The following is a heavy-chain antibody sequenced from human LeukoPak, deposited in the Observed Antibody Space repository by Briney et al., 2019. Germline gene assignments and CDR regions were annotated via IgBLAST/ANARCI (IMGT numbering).Heavy chain of an antibody. V-gene: IGHV4-59*01. CDR2: IYYSGST. CDR3: ARTTEGGYTYDYFYYYYMDV. Sequence: SETLSLTCTVSGGSISSYYWSWIRQPPGKGLEWIGYIYYSGSTNYNPSLKSRVTISVDTSKNQFSLQLSSVTDADTAVYYCARTTEGGYTYDYFYYYYMDVWGKGTTVTISS. D-gene: IGHD5-18*01. CDR1: GGSISSYY. J-gene: IGHJ6*03.